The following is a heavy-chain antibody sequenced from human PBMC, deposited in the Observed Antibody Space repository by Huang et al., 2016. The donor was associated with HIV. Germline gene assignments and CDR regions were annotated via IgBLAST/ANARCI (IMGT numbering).Heavy chain of an antibody. D-gene: IGHD1-26*01. V-gene: IGHV3-53*01. CDR1: GFTVSSNY. CDR2: IYSDDRT. Sequence: EVQLVESGGGLIQPGGSLRLSCAASGFTVSSNYMSWVRKAPGKGLELVSVIYSDDRTYCADSVKGRFTSSRDNSKNTLYLQMNSLRAEDTAVYYCAAQWELRGGVDFWGQGTLVTVSS. J-gene: IGHJ4*02. CDR3: AAQWELRGGVDF.